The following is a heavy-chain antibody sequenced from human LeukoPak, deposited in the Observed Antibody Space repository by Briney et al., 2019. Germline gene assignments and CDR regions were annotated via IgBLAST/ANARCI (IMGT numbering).Heavy chain of an antibody. D-gene: IGHD1-26*01. CDR3: AVFPGIVGGTPLRNDAFDI. V-gene: IGHV1-2*02. CDR1: GYTFTDYY. J-gene: IGHJ3*02. CDR2: TNPNSGGT. Sequence: ASVKVSCKASGYTFTDYYMHWVRQAPGQGLEWMGWTNPNSGGTNYTQKFQGRVTMTRDTSISTAYMELSRLRSDDTAVYYCAVFPGIVGGTPLRNDAFDIWGQGTMVTVSS.